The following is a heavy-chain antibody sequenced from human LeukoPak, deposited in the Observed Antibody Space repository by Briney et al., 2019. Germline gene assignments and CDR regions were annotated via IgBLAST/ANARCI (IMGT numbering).Heavy chain of an antibody. D-gene: IGHD3-9*01. V-gene: IGHV4-39*01. CDR3: ARHLFDWFRMKWLDP. CDR1: GGSISSSSYY. CDR2: IVYSGRT. Sequence: SETLSLTCTVSGGSISSSSYYWGWIRQPLGKGLEGIGSIVYSGRTYYNPSLKSRVTISADTSENHFSLKLSTVTAADTAVYYCARHLFDWFRMKWLDPWGQGTLVTVSS. J-gene: IGHJ5*02.